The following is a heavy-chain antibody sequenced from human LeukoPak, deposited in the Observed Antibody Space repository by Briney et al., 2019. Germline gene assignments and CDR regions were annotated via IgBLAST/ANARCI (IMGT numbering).Heavy chain of an antibody. V-gene: IGHV3-30*02. CDR3: ASEGYYYDSSGYGFQH. CDR1: GFTFSSYG. D-gene: IGHD3-22*01. Sequence: GGSLRLSCAASGFTFSSYGMHWVRQAPGKGLEWVAFIRYDGSNKYYADSVKGRFTISRDNSKNTLYLQMNSLRAEDTAVYYCASEGYYYDSSGYGFQHWGQGTLVTVSS. J-gene: IGHJ1*01. CDR2: IRYDGSNK.